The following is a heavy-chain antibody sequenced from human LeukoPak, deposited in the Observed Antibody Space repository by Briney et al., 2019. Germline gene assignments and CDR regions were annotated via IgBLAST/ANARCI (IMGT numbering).Heavy chain of an antibody. D-gene: IGHD3-16*02. Sequence: AASVKVSCKASGYTFTGYYMHWVRQAPGQGLEWMGWINPNSGGTNYAQKFQGRVTMTRDTSISTAYMELSRLRSDDTAVYYCARDGRYYDYVWGSYRTSGRFDYWGQGTLVTVSS. CDR1: GYTFTGYY. CDR3: ARDGRYYDYVWGSYRTSGRFDY. V-gene: IGHV1-2*02. CDR2: INPNSGGT. J-gene: IGHJ4*02.